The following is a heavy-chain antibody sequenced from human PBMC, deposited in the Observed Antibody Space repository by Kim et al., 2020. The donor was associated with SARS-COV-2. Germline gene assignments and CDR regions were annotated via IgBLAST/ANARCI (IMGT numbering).Heavy chain of an antibody. CDR2: ISYDGSNK. V-gene: IGHV3-30*04. CDR1: GFTFSSYA. J-gene: IGHJ6*02. CDR3: AREQLVLPYYYYYGMDV. Sequence: GGSLRLSCAASGFTFSSYAMHWVRQAPGKGLEWVAVISYDGSNKYYADSVKGRFTISRDNSKNTLYLQMNSLRAEDTAVYYCAREQLVLPYYYYYGMDVWVQGTTVTVSS. D-gene: IGHD6-6*01.